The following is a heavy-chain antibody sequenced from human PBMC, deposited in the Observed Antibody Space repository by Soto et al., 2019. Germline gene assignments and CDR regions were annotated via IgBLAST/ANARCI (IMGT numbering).Heavy chain of an antibody. V-gene: IGHV4-34*01. CDR1: GGSFSGYY. D-gene: IGHD6-19*01. J-gene: IGHJ1*01. Sequence: SETLSLTCAVYGGSFSGYYWSWIRQPPGKGLEWIGEINHSGSTNYNPSLKSRVTISVDTSKNQFSLKLSSVTAADTAVYYCARGTTAQQWLVFWGQRTLVTVSS. CDR3: ARGTTAQQWLVF. CDR2: INHSGST.